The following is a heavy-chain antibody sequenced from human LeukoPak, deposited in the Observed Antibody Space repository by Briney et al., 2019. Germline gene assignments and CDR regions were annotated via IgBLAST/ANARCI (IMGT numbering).Heavy chain of an antibody. Sequence: PGGSLRLSCAASGFTFSSYWMSWVRQAPGKGLEWVSTINSETSSAFYADSVKGRFTISRDNGKNSLYLQMNSLRAEDTAVYYCAREGRKYGSGSLYYFDYWGQGTLVTVSS. CDR3: AREGRKYGSGSLYYFDY. J-gene: IGHJ4*02. CDR2: INSETSSA. V-gene: IGHV3-21*01. CDR1: GFTFSSYW. D-gene: IGHD3-10*01.